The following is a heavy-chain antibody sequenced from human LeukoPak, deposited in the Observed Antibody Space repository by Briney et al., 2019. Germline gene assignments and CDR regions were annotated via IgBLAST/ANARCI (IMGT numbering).Heavy chain of an antibody. Sequence: GGSLRLSCAASGFTFSSYSMNWVRQAPGKGLEWVSSISSSSSYIYYADSVKGRFTISRDNAKNSLYLQMNSLRAEDTAVYYCARQSWIQLWLPVGIQSGGYFDYWGQGTLVTVSS. D-gene: IGHD5-18*01. CDR3: ARQSWIQLWLPVGIQSGGYFDY. J-gene: IGHJ4*02. CDR1: GFTFSSYS. CDR2: ISSSSSYI. V-gene: IGHV3-21*01.